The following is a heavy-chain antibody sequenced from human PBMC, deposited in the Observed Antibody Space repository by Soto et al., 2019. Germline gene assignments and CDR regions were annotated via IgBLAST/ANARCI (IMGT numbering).Heavy chain of an antibody. CDR3: ARAAATGHPVVPDF. J-gene: IGHJ4*02. D-gene: IGHD6-13*01. CDR2: IYYTRVT. V-gene: IGHV4-31*03. Sequence: QVQLQESGPGLVKPSQTLSLTCKVSGASLSSGDYYWNWIRQLPGKGPESIGYIYYTRVTSYNPTLKSRVTMSVDTSKQQFSLKMNSVTAAATAVYFCARAAATGHPVVPDFWGQGALVTVSS. CDR1: GASLSSGDYY.